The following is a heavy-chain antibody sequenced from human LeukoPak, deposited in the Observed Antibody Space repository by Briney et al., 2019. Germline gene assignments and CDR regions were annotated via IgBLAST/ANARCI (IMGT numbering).Heavy chain of an antibody. D-gene: IGHD5-18*01. CDR2: IIPILGIA. CDR1: GGTFISYA. V-gene: IGHV1-69*04. CDR3: ARDTNPKRGYSYSQ. Sequence: SVKVSCKASGGTFISYAISWVRQAPAQGLEWMGRIIPILGIANYAQKFQGRVTITADRSTSTAYMELSSLRSEDTAVYYCARDTNPKRGYSYSQWGQGTLVTVSS. J-gene: IGHJ4*02.